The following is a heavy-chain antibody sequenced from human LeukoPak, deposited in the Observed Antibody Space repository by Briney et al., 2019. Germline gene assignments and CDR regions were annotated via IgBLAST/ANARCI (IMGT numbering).Heavy chain of an antibody. CDR2: ISSSGSTI. CDR3: AREGSSGWLYYYYMDV. V-gene: IGHV3-48*04. D-gene: IGHD6-19*01. J-gene: IGHJ6*03. CDR1: GFTFSSYG. Sequence: PGGSLRLSCAASGFTFSSYGMSWVRQAPGKGLEWVSYISSSGSTIYYADSVKGRFTISRDNAKNSLYLQMNSLRAEDTAVYYCAREGSSGWLYYYYMDVWGKGTTVTISS.